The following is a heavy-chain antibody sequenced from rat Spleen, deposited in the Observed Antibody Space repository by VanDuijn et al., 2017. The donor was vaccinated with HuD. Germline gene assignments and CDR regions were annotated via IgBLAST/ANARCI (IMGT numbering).Heavy chain of an antibody. V-gene: IGHV3-3*01. CDR1: GFSLSNYGV. D-gene: IGHD1-12*02. Sequence: VQLKESGPGLVQPSLTLSLTCTVSGFSLSNYGVFWVRQPPGKGLEWMGYINSAGSTNYNPSLRSRISITRDTSKNQFFLQVNSVTTEDTATYYCARVYDGTHYYDDYWGQGVMVTVSS. J-gene: IGHJ2*01. CDR3: ARVYDGTHYYDDY. CDR2: INSAGST.